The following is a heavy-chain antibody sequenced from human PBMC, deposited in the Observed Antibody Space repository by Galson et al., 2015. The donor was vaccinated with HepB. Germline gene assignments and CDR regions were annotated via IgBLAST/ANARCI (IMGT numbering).Heavy chain of an antibody. CDR1: GDSISSNYY. V-gene: IGHV4-39*07. Sequence: LSLTCTVSGDSISSNYYWGWIRQPPGKGLEWIGSIYYSGTTYYNPSLKSRVTVSIDTSKNQFSLKLTSVTAADTAVYYCARGPSNWYFDLWGRGTLVTVSS. J-gene: IGHJ2*01. CDR2: IYYSGTT. CDR3: ARGPSNWYFDL.